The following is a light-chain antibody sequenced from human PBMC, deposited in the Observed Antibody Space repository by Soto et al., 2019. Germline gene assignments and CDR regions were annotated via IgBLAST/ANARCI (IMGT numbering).Light chain of an antibody. J-gene: IGLJ1*01. Sequence: QSALTQPASVSGSPGQSITISCTGTSSDTGRYNYVSWYQQHPGKAPKLMIYEVTYRPSGVSDRFSGSKSGNTASLTISGLQAEDEAEYYCSSYRSLNIGVFGSGTKLTVL. CDR1: SSDTGRYNY. CDR3: SSYRSLNIGV. V-gene: IGLV2-14*01. CDR2: EVT.